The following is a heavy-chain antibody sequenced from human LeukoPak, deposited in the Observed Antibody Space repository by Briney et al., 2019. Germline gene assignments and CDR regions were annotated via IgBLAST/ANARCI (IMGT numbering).Heavy chain of an antibody. Sequence: SETLSLTCTVSSYSLRSGYYWGWIRQPPGKGLEWIGSIYHTGSTYDNPSLKSRVTISVDTSKNQFSLKLSSVTAADTAVYYCARNMAGTFDYWGQGTLVTVSS. V-gene: IGHV4-38-2*02. J-gene: IGHJ4*02. D-gene: IGHD6-19*01. CDR1: SYSLRSGYY. CDR3: ARNMAGTFDY. CDR2: IYHTGST.